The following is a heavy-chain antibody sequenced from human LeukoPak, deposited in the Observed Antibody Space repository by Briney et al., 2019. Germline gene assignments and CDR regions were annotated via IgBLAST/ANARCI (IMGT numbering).Heavy chain of an antibody. CDR3: AKDRGNQSKYRNSRITMVRGVIIDAVDY. J-gene: IGHJ4*02. V-gene: IGHV3-23*01. CDR2: ISGSGGST. CDR1: GFTFSSYG. D-gene: IGHD3-10*01. Sequence: GGTLRLSCAASGFTFSSYGMSWVRQAPGKGLEWVSAISGSGGSTYYADSVKGRFTISRDNSKNTLYLQMNSLRAEDTAVYYCAKDRGNQSKYRNSRITMVRGVIIDAVDYWGQGTLVTVSS.